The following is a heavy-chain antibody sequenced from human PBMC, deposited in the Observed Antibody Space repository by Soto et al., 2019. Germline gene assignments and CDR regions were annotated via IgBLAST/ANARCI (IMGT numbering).Heavy chain of an antibody. Sequence: ASVKVSCKASGYTFTSYYMHRVRHAPGQGLEWKGIINPSGGSTSYAQKFQGRVTMTRDTSTSTVYMELSSLRSEDTAVYYCSRDFGISSQLPDYYYGMDVWGQGTTVIVSS. CDR3: SRDFGISSQLPDYYYGMDV. CDR2: INPSGGST. D-gene: IGHD1-1*01. CDR1: GYTFTSYY. V-gene: IGHV1-46*01. J-gene: IGHJ6*02.